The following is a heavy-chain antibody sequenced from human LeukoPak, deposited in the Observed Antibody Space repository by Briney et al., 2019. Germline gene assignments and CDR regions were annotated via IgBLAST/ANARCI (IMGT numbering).Heavy chain of an antibody. CDR2: ISGRDGST. Sequence: GGSLRLSCAASGFTFNGYGMHCVRQAPGKGLEWVSAISGRDGSTYYADSVKGRLTISRDNSKNTLYLQMNSLRAEDTAVYYCARGVRVSFDIWGQGTMVTVSS. D-gene: IGHD6-13*01. J-gene: IGHJ3*02. CDR1: GFTFNGYG. V-gene: IGHV3-23*01. CDR3: ARGVRVSFDI.